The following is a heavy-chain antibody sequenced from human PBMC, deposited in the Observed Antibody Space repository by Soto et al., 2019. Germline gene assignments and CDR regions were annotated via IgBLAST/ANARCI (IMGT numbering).Heavy chain of an antibody. CDR2: INHSGST. CDR3: AREGRVNYASGIHYYFDY. V-gene: IGHV4-34*01. D-gene: IGHD3-10*01. J-gene: IGHJ4*02. Sequence: SETLSLTCAVYGGSFSGYYWSWIRQPPGKGLEWIGEINHSGSTNYNPSLKSRVTISVDTSKNQFSLKLSSVTAADTAVYFCAREGRVNYASGIHYYFDYWGQGALVTVS. CDR1: GGSFSGYY.